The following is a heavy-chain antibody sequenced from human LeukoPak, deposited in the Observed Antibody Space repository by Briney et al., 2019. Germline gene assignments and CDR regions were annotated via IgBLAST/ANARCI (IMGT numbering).Heavy chain of an antibody. V-gene: IGHV1-69*13. CDR2: IIPIFGTA. J-gene: IGHJ6*02. CDR1: GGTFSSYA. Sequence: ASVKVSCKASGGTFSSYAISWVRQAPGQGLEWMGGIIPIFGTANYAQKFQGRVTITADESTSTAYMELSSLRSEDTAVYYCARGLLGYCSSTSCYTGEILYYYGMDVWGQGTTVTVSS. D-gene: IGHD2-2*02. CDR3: ARGLLGYCSSTSCYTGEILYYYGMDV.